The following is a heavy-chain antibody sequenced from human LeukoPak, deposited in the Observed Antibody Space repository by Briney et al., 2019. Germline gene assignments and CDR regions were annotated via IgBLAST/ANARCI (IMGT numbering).Heavy chain of an antibody. CDR2: IKSKTDGGTT. J-gene: IGHJ4*02. CDR1: GFTFSNAW. V-gene: IGHV3-15*01. Sequence: TGGSLRLSCAASGFTFSNAWMSWVRQAPGKGLEWVGRIKSKTDGGTTDYAAPVKGRFTISRDDSKNTLYLQMNSLKTEDTAVYYCTTDPRIAAAGSPNWDQGTLVTVSS. D-gene: IGHD6-13*01. CDR3: TTDPRIAAAGSPN.